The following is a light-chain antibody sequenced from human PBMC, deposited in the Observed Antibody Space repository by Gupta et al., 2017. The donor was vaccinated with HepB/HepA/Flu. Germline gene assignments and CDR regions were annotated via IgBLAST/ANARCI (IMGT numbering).Light chain of an antibody. CDR1: SGHSNYA. J-gene: IGLJ2*01. CDR2: LNSDGSH. CDR3: QTWGTGSQVV. V-gene: IGLV4-69*01. Sequence: QLVLPQSPSASASLGASVKLTCTLSSGHSNYAIAWHQQQPEKGPRYLMKLNSDGSHSKGDGIPDRFSGSSSGAERSLTISSLQAEDEANYYCQTWGTGSQVVFGGGTNLTVL.